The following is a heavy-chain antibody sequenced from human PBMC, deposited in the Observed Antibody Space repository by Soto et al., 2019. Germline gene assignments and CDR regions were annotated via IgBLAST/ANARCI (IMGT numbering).Heavy chain of an antibody. Sequence: QVQLVESGGGVVQPGRSLRLSCAASGFTLSHYAMHWVRQAPGKGLEWVAVTSYDGRNKYYADSVKGRFTISRDNSKNTVYLQMNRLRIEDTAVYYCARGFAEAGLDYWGQGTLVTVSA. J-gene: IGHJ4*02. CDR3: ARGFAEAGLDY. D-gene: IGHD2-21*01. V-gene: IGHV3-30*03. CDR1: GFTLSHYA. CDR2: TSYDGRNK.